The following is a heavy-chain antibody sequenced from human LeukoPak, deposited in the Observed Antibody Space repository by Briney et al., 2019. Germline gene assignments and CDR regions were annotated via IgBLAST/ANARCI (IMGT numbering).Heavy chain of an antibody. D-gene: IGHD3-22*01. Sequence: SETLSLTCTVSGGSVSNGNYYWSWLRQPPGKALEWIGYIYYSGSTYYNPSLKSRVTISVDTSKNQFSLKLSSVTAADTAVYYCARDVVINYYYGMDVWGQGTTVTVSS. CDR1: GGSVSNGNYY. CDR3: ARDVVINYYYGMDV. V-gene: IGHV4-31*03. J-gene: IGHJ6*02. CDR2: IYYSGST.